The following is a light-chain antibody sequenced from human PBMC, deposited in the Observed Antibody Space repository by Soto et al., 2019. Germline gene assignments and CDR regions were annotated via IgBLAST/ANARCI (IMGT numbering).Light chain of an antibody. Sequence: QSALTQPPSTSGSLGQSVTISCTGTSSDVGSYNYVSWHQQHPGKAPKVMIYEVTKRPPGVPDRFSGSKSGNTASLTVSGLQAEDEADYYCSSFAGGGNPVLLGGGTK. V-gene: IGLV2-8*01. CDR1: SSDVGSYNY. CDR3: SSFAGGGNPVL. CDR2: EVT. J-gene: IGLJ2*01.